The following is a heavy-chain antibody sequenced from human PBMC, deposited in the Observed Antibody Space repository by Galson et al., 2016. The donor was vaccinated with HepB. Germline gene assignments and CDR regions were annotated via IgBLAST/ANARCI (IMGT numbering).Heavy chain of an antibody. CDR3: ARSRGDS. CDR2: INHGGNT. V-gene: IGHV4-34*01. Sequence: TLSLTCGVYDGSFSNYYWSWIRQPPGKGLEWIGEINHGGNTNYNPSLKSRVTISIDTSKNQFSLKLSSVTAADTAVYYCARSRGDSWGQGTLVTVSS. D-gene: IGHD5-24*01. J-gene: IGHJ4*02. CDR1: DGSFSNYY.